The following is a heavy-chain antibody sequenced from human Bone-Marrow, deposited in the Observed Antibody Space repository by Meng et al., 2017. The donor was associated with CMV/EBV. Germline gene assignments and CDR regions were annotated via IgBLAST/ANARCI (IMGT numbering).Heavy chain of an antibody. D-gene: IGHD6-13*01. CDR1: GSPFSDNY. CDR3: ASSRFGIAAAGSRN. J-gene: IGHJ4*02. V-gene: IGHV3-11*01. CDR2: ISSSGSTI. Sequence: GRSWRPSCAAPGSPFSDNYMSWIRQAPGKGLGWVSYISSSGSTIYYADSVKGRFTIPRDNAKNSLYLQMNRLGAEDTAVYYCASSRFGIAAAGSRNWGQGTLVTVSS.